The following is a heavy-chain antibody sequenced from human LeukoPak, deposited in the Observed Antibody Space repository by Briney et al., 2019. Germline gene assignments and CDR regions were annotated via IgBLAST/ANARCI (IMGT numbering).Heavy chain of an antibody. CDR3: ARSGIVGAPDAFDI. V-gene: IGHV4-59*01. CDR2: IYYSGNT. CDR1: GGSISSYY. J-gene: IGHJ3*02. D-gene: IGHD1-26*01. Sequence: PSETLSLTCTVSGGSISSYYWSWIRQSPGKGLEWIGYIYYSGNTNYNPSLKSRVTISVDTSKNQFSLKLSSVTAAGTAVYYCARSGIVGAPDAFDIWGQGTMVTVPS.